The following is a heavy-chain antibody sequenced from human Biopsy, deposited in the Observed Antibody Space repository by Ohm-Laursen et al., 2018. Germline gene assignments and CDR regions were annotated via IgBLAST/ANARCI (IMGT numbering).Heavy chain of an antibody. CDR1: GGSFRGYY. J-gene: IGHJ6*02. CDR3: ARVVDYYDPYYYYGLDV. V-gene: IGHV4-34*01. Sequence: VTLSLTCAVYGGSFRGYYWSWIRQPPGKGLEWIGEINHRGSTNYNPYLKSRVPLSVDTAKNQFSLKLRYATAADTAVYYCARVVDYYDPYYYYGLDVWGQGTTVTVSS. D-gene: IGHD3-16*01. CDR2: INHRGST.